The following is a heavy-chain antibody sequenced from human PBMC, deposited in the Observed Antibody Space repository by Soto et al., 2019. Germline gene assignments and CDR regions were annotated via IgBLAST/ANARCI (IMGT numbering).Heavy chain of an antibody. CDR1: GFTFSSYA. J-gene: IGHJ5*02. CDR3: AKDRGHYYDSEGWFDP. V-gene: IGHV3-23*01. Sequence: RLSCAASGFTFSSYAMSWVRQAPGKGLEWVSAISGSGGSTYYADSVKGRFTISRDNSKNTLYLQMNSLRAEDTAVYYCAKDRGHYYDSEGWFDPWGQGTLVTVSS. D-gene: IGHD3-22*01. CDR2: ISGSGGST.